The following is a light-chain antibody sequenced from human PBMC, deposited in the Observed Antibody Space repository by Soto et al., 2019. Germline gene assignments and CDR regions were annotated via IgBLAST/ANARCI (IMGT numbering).Light chain of an antibody. CDR2: EVV. CDR3: KSYAGSNTYV. CDR1: KNDIGVYDF. J-gene: IGLJ1*01. Sequence: QSALTQHPSASGSPGQSVTISCTGTKNDIGVYDFVSWYQHHPGKAPRLIIYEVVQRPSGVPDRFSGPRSGNTASLTVSGLQAADEADYFCKSYAGSNTYVFGSGTKVTVL. V-gene: IGLV2-8*01.